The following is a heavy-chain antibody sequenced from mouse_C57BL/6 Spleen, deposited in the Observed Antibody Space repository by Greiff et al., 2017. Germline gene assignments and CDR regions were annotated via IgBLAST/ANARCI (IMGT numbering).Heavy chain of an antibody. D-gene: IGHD4-1*01. J-gene: IGHJ3*01. V-gene: IGHV1-54*01. CDR1: GYAFTNYL. Sequence: VKLMESGAELVRPGTSVKVSCKASGYAFTNYLIEWVKQRPGQGLEWIGVINPGSGGTNYNEKFKGKATLTADKSSSTAYMQLSSLTSEDSAVYFCARDWDGFAYWGQGTLVTVSA. CDR3: ARDWDGFAY. CDR2: INPGSGGT.